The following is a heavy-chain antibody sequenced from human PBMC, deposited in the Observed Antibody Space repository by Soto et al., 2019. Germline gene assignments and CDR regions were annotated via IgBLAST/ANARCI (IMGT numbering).Heavy chain of an antibody. Sequence: EVQLLESGGGLGQPGGSLRLSCEASGFTFWNYAMTWVRQAPGKGPEWVSSISRNGDRTHYVDSVKGRFIISRDNSENTLFLQMDSLRAEDAAIYYCVKDWSGEKCPCMDVWGQGTTVTVSS. D-gene: IGHD3-3*01. V-gene: IGHV3-23*01. J-gene: IGHJ6*02. CDR2: ISRNGDRT. CDR1: GFTFWNYA. CDR3: VKDWSGEKCPCMDV.